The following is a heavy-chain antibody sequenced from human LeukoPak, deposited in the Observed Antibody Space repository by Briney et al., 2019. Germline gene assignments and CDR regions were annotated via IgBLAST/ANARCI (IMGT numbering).Heavy chain of an antibody. CDR1: GGSICIYH. CDR2: IYYSGST. D-gene: IGHD6-13*01. V-gene: IGHV4-59*01. CDR3: ARVGAGGPRRALDF. J-gene: IGHJ3*01. Sequence: SETLSLTCSVSGGSICIYHWSWMPPPPGKGRVWRGNIYYSGSTNYRPALKSRVTISVDTSKNQFSQKLSSVTAGDTAVYYCARVGAGGPRRALDFWGQGTMVTVSS.